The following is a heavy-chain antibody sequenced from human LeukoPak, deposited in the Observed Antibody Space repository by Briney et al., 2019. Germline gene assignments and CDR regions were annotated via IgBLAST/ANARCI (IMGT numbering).Heavy chain of an antibody. D-gene: IGHD3-10*01. CDR1: GITLSDYG. CDR2: ISDSGGST. CDR3: AKRGVVIRVFLVGFHKEAYYFDS. V-gene: IGHV3-23*01. Sequence: GGSLRLSCAVSGITLSDYGMSWVRQAPGKGLEWVAGISDSGGSTKYADSVKGRFTISRDNPKNTLSLQMSSLRAEDTAVYFCAKRGVVIRVFLVGFHKEAYYFDSWGQGALVTVSS. J-gene: IGHJ4*02.